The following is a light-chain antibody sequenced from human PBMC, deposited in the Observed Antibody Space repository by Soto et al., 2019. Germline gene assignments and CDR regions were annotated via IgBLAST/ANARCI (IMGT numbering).Light chain of an antibody. CDR1: QSVRSN. Sequence: EIVMTQSPATLSVSPGERATLSCRASQSVRSNLAWYQQKPGQAPRLVIYAASTRATGIPDRFSGSVSGTEFTLTIISLQSEDFAVYYCQQYNEWPPFTFGQGKRLEIK. CDR3: QQYNEWPPFT. J-gene: IGKJ5*01. V-gene: IGKV3-15*01. CDR2: AAS.